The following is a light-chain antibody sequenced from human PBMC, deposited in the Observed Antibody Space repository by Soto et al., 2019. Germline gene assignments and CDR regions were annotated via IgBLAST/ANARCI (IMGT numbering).Light chain of an antibody. Sequence: EIVLTQSPDTLSLSPGERATLSCRASQSVSSALLAWYQQTPGQAPRLLIYRASTRATGIPDRFTGSGSGTXXXXXXXXXEPXDFAVYYCQQYESSPLTFGGGTKVEIK. CDR3: QQYESSPLT. V-gene: IGKV3-20*01. CDR2: RAS. CDR1: QSVSSAL. J-gene: IGKJ4*01.